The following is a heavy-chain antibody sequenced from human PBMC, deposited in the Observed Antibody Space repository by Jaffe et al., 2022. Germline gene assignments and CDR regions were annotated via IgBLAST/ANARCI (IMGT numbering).Heavy chain of an antibody. D-gene: IGHD2-21*01. V-gene: IGHV3-73*02. CDR1: GFTFSDST. CDR2: IGSKVYNYAT. CDR3: TRPHLTVEYCGGACYFSGFGY. Sequence: EMQLVQSGGGLVQPGGSLILSCAASGFTFSDSTMHWVRQSPGKGLEWVGRIGSKVYNYATTYAASVKGRFTISRDDSKNTAYLQMNSLKTEDTAVYYCTRPHLTVEYCGGACYFSGFGYWGQGTLVTVSS. J-gene: IGHJ4*02.